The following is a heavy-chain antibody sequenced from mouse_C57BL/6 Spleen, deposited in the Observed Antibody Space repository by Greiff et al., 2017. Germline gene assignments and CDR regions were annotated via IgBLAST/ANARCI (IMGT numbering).Heavy chain of an antibody. D-gene: IGHD2-14*01. CDR1: GYAFTSYW. Sequence: VQLQQSGAELVRPGASVKVSCKASGYAFTSYWIDWVKQRPGQGLEWIGVIDPGSGGTNYNEKLKGQATLTADKHSSTAYMQLSSLTSEAAAVYFCARSLGTSYFDVWGTGTTVTVSS. CDR2: IDPGSGGT. CDR3: ARSLGTSYFDV. J-gene: IGHJ1*03. V-gene: IGHV1-54*01.